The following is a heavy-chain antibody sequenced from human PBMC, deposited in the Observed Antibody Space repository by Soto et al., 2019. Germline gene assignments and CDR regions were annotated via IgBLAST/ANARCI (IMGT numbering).Heavy chain of an antibody. Sequence: SETLSLTCTVSGGSISSSSYYWGWIRQPPGKGLEWIGSIYYSGSTYYNPSLKSRVTISVDTSKNQFSLKLSSVTAADTAVYYCARHSGSITIFGVVIPDSYYYYGMDVWGQGTTVT. J-gene: IGHJ6*02. CDR1: GGSISSSSYY. CDR2: IYYSGST. D-gene: IGHD3-3*01. V-gene: IGHV4-39*01. CDR3: ARHSGSITIFGVVIPDSYYYYGMDV.